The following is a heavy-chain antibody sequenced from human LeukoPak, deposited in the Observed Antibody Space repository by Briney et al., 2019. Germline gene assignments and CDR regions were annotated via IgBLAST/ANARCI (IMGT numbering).Heavy chain of an antibody. CDR1: GYTFTSYG. J-gene: IGHJ3*02. V-gene: IGHV1-18*01. CDR3: ARESMRDAFDI. D-gene: IGHD2/OR15-2a*01. CDR2: ISAYNGNT. Sequence: ASVKVSCKASGYTFTSYGISWVRQAPGQGLEWMGWISAYNGNTNYAQKLQGRVTMTRDMSTSTVYMELSSLRSEDTAVYYCARESMRDAFDIWGQGTMVTVSS.